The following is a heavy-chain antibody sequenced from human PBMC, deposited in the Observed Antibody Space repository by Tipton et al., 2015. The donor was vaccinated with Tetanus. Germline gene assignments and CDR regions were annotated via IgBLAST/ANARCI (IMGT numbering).Heavy chain of an antibody. J-gene: IGHJ3*02. CDR2: ISAYNGNT. V-gene: IGHV1-18*01. Sequence: QLVQSGAEVKKPGASVKVSCKASGYTFTSYGISWVRQAPGQGLEWTGWISAYNGNTNYAQKLQGRVTMTTDTSTSTAYMELRGLRSDDTAVYYCARVDYGDPRGAFDIWGQGTMVTVSS. CDR1: GYTFTSYG. CDR3: ARVDYGDPRGAFDI. D-gene: IGHD4-17*01.